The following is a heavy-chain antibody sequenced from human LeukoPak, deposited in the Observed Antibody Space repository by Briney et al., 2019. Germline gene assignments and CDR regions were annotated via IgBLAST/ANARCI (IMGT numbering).Heavy chain of an antibody. CDR1: GGTFSSYA. V-gene: IGHV1-69*05. Sequence: ASVKVSCKASGGTFSSYAISWVRQAPGQGLEWMGGIIPIFGTANYAQNLQGRVTMTTDTSTSTAYMELRSLRPDDMAVYYCTRDRAYNWNYWYFDLWGRGTLVTVSS. D-gene: IGHD1-20*01. CDR2: IIPIFGTA. J-gene: IGHJ2*01. CDR3: TRDRAYNWNYWYFDL.